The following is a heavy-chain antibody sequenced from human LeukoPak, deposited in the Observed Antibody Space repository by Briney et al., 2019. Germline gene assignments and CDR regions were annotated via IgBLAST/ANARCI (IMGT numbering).Heavy chain of an antibody. J-gene: IGHJ6*02. Sequence: GASVKVSCKASGYTFTGYYMHWVRQAPGQGLEWMGWINPNSGGTNYAQKFQGRVTMTRDTSISTAYMELSRLRSDDTAVYYCARVRYYGSGTKIYYCYGMDVWGQGTTVTVSS. CDR1: GYTFTGYY. CDR3: ARVRYYGSGTKIYYCYGMDV. CDR2: INPNSGGT. D-gene: IGHD3-10*01. V-gene: IGHV1-2*02.